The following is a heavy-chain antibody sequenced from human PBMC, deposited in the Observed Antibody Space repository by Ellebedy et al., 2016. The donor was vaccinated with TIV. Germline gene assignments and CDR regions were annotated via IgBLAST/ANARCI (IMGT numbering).Heavy chain of an antibody. Sequence: MPGGSLRLSCSVSGGSVSSTRYYWAWIRQPPGKGLEYIGSVYYIGSPYYSPSFKSRVTLSADTSKNQFSLNLRTATAADTAVYYCARTDPWQPIDDWGQGILVSVSS. CDR3: ARTDPWQPIDD. CDR2: VYYIGSP. CDR1: GGSVSSTRYY. D-gene: IGHD2-21*02. V-gene: IGHV4-39*01. J-gene: IGHJ4*02.